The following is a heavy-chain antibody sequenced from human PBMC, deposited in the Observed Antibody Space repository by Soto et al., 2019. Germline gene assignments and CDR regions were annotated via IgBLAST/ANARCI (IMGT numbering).Heavy chain of an antibody. Sequence: ASVKVSCKASGYTFTGYYMHWVRQAPGQGLEWMGWINPNSGGTNYAQKFQGWVTMTRDTSISTAYMELSRLRSDDTAVYYCARELIEQKLSSWLDRWGQATLVTV. V-gene: IGHV1-2*04. D-gene: IGHD3-10*01. J-gene: IGHJ5*02. CDR3: ARELIEQKLSSWLDR. CDR2: INPNSGGT. CDR1: GYTFTGYY.